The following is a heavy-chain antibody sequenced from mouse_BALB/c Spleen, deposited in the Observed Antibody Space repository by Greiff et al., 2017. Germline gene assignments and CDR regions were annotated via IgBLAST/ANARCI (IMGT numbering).Heavy chain of an antibody. D-gene: IGHD2-10*02. CDR1: GFNIKDTY. CDR3: ARWGYGNSDY. J-gene: IGHJ2*01. Sequence: EVQLQQSGAELVKPGASVKLSCTASGFNIKDTYMHWVKQRPEQGLEWIGRIDPANGNTKYDPKFKGKATFTADTSSNTAYMQLSSLTSEDSAVYYCARWGYGNSDYWGQGTTLTVSS. CDR2: IDPANGNT. V-gene: IGHV14-3*02.